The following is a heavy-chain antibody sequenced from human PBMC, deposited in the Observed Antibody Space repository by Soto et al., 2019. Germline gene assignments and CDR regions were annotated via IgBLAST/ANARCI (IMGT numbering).Heavy chain of an antibody. Sequence: QLQLQESGPGLVKPSETLSLTCTVSGGSISSSSYYWGWIRQPPGKGLEWIGSIYYSGSTYYNPSLKSRVTISVDTSKNHFSLKLSSVTAADTAVYYCARPAASWCISTSCNNWFDPWGQGTLVTVSS. CDR3: ARPAASWCISTSCNNWFDP. V-gene: IGHV4-39*02. CDR1: GGSISSSSYY. J-gene: IGHJ5*02. D-gene: IGHD2-2*01. CDR2: IYYSGST.